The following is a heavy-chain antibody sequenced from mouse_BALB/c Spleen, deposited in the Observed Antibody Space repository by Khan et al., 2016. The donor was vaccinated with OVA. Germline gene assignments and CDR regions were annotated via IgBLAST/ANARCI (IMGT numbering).Heavy chain of an antibody. CDR2: ISSGGDYI. CDR1: GFTFSTYV. Sequence: EVELVESGGDLVKPGGSLKLSCAASGFTFSTYVMSWVRQTPDKRLEWVATISSGGDYIYYPDSVKGRFTISRDDAKNPLNLQMSSLRSEDTAMYYCARHNYGLFAYWGQGTLVTVSA. J-gene: IGHJ3*01. D-gene: IGHD1-1*01. V-gene: IGHV5-6*01. CDR3: ARHNYGLFAY.